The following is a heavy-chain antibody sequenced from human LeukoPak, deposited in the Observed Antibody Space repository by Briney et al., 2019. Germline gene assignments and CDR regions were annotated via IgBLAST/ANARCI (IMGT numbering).Heavy chain of an antibody. CDR2: IYPGDSET. CDR1: GYIFTNYR. CDR3: ARWEGIVGATTDY. D-gene: IGHD1-26*01. J-gene: IGHJ4*02. V-gene: IGHV5-51*01. Sequence: GESLKISCRASGYIFTNYRIPWVRQKPGKGLEWMGIIYPGDSETTYSPSFQGQVTISADKSIRAAYLQWDTLKASDTAMYYCARWEGIVGATTDYWGQGTLVTVSS.